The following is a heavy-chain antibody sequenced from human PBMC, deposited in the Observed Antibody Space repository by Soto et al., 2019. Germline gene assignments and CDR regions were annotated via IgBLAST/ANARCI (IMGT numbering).Heavy chain of an antibody. Sequence: QVQLVESGGGVVQPGRSLRLSCAASGFTFSSYGMHWVRQAPGKGLEWVAVISYDGSNKYYADSVKGRFTISRDNSKNTLDLPMNSLRAEDTAVYYCSKDRRAAAPLLGYYYGMDVWGQGTTVTVSS. CDR3: SKDRRAAAPLLGYYYGMDV. D-gene: IGHD6-13*01. CDR2: ISYDGSNK. V-gene: IGHV3-30*18. CDR1: GFTFSSYG. J-gene: IGHJ6*02.